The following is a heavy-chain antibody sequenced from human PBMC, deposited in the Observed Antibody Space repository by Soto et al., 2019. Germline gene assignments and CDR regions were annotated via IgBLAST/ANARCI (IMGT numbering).Heavy chain of an antibody. CDR1: GGSFSGYY. CDR2: INHSGST. Sequence: QVQLQQWGAGLLKPSETLSLTCAVYGGSFSGYYWSWIRQPPGKGLEWIGEINHSGSTNYNPSLKRRVTISVDTSKNQFSLKLSSVTAADTAVYYCARSGGDYENWFDPWGQGTLVTVSS. V-gene: IGHV4-34*01. D-gene: IGHD4-17*01. J-gene: IGHJ5*02. CDR3: ARSGGDYENWFDP.